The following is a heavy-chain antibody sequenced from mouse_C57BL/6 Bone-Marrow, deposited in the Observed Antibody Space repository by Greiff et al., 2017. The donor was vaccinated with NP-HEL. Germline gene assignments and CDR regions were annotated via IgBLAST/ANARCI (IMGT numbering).Heavy chain of an antibody. Sequence: QVQLKESGAELARPGASVKLSCKASGYTFTSYGISWVKQRTGQGLEWIGEIYPRSGNTYYNEKFKGKATLTADKSSSTAYMELRSLTSEDSAVYFCARRNWDTVAYWGQGTLVTVSA. CDR2: IYPRSGNT. J-gene: IGHJ3*01. CDR1: GYTFTSYG. D-gene: IGHD4-1*01. V-gene: IGHV1-81*01. CDR3: ARRNWDTVAY.